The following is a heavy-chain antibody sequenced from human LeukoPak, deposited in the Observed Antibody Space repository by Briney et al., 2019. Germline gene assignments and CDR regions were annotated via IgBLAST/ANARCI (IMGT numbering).Heavy chain of an antibody. V-gene: IGHV3-66*02. CDR3: ARDVGAWGTVTKNY. CDR2: IYSGGST. D-gene: IGHD4-17*01. Sequence: GGSLRLSCAASGFTVSSDYMSWVRQAPGKGLEWVSVIYSGGSTYYADSVKGRFTISRDNSINTLYLQMSSLRAEDTAIYYCARDVGAWGTVTKNYWGQGALVTVSS. J-gene: IGHJ4*02. CDR1: GFTVSSDY.